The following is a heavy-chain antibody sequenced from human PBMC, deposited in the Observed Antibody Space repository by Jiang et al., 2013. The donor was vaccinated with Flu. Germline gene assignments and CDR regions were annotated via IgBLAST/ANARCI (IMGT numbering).Heavy chain of an antibody. CDR2: IKEDGSEK. CDR3: ARGVLIFGIIAHFDS. Sequence: VESGGGLVQPGGSLRLSCAASRFSFSSYWMFWVRQAPGRGPEWVATIKEDGSEKYYVGSVKGRFTISRDNAKNSLYLQMNSLRAEDTAVYYCARGVLIFGIIAHFDSWGQGTLVTVSS. V-gene: IGHV3-7*03. CDR1: RFSFSSYW. D-gene: IGHD3/OR15-3a*01. J-gene: IGHJ4*02.